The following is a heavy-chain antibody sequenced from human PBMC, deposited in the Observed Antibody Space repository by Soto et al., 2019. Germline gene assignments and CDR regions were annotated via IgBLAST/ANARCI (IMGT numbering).Heavy chain of an antibody. D-gene: IGHD6-19*01. CDR1: GGSISSYY. CDR3: GSSGTEGYFDY. V-gene: IGHV4-59*08. Sequence: PSETLSLTCTVSGGSISSYYWSWIRQPPGKGLEWIGYIYYSGSTNYNPSLKSRVTISVDTSKNQFSLKLSSVTAADTAVYYCGSSGTEGYFDYWGQGTLVTVSS. CDR2: IYYSGST. J-gene: IGHJ4*02.